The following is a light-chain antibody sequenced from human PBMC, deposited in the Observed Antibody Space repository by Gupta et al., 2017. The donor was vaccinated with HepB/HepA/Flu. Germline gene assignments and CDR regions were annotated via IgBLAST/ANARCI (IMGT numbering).Light chain of an antibody. Sequence: DIVMTQSPGSLDGSVGERGTVNCRSSESVLYSPNNKNYLAWFQQKPGQAPKLLIYWSSTRESGVPARFSGSGSGTYFTLTISSLQSEDVAVYYCQQFYSTPLTFGGGTKVEIK. CDR1: ESVLYSPNNKNY. CDR2: WSS. V-gene: IGKV4-1*01. J-gene: IGKJ4*01. CDR3: QQFYSTPLT.